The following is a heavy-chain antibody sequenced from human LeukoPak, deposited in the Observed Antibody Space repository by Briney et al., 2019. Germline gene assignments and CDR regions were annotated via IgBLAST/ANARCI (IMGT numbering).Heavy chain of an antibody. CDR3: AIDPNWGTHS. V-gene: IGHV3-23*01. J-gene: IGHJ4*02. CDR2: IGSSSGGI. D-gene: IGHD7-27*01. CDR1: GFTFSTYT. Sequence: GGSLRLSCAASGFTFSTYTMYWVRHPPGKRLEWVSIIGSSSGGIHYADSVKGRFTISRDNSKNALYLQMNSLRVEDTAVYYCAIDPNWGTHSWGQGVLVTVSS.